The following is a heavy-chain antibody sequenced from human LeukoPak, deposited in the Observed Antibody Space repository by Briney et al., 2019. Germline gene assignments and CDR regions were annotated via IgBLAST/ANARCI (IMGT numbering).Heavy chain of an antibody. Sequence: PGGSLRLSCAASGFTFSTYWMSWVRQAPGKGLEWVANIHQDGNEKYYVNSVEGRFTISRDNAKNSLFLQMNNLRVEDSAVYYCARGDAFSGDYWGQGTLVTVSS. CDR3: ARGDAFSGDY. V-gene: IGHV3-7*04. D-gene: IGHD2-2*01. CDR1: GFTFSTYW. J-gene: IGHJ4*02. CDR2: IHQDGNEK.